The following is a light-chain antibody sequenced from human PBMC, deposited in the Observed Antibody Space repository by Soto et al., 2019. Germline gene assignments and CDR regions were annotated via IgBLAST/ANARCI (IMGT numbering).Light chain of an antibody. J-gene: IGLJ3*02. CDR3: SSYTSDSTLV. Sequence: QSVLTQPASVSGSPGQSIAISCTGTSTDVGGYNYVSWYQQHPGKAPKLMIYEVSNRPSGVSNRFSGAKSGNTASLTISGLQAEDEAGYYCSSYTSDSTLVFGGGTKLTVL. CDR1: STDVGGYNY. CDR2: EVS. V-gene: IGLV2-14*01.